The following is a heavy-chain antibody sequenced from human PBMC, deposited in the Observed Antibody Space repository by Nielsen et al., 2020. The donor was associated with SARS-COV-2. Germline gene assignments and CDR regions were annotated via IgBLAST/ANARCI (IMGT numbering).Heavy chain of an antibody. Sequence: SLKISCAASGFTFDDYAMHWVRQAPGKGLEWVSGISWNSGSRGYADSVKGRFTTSRDNAKNSLYLQMNSLRAEDTALYYCAKLPEYYGSSDYWGQGTLVTISS. D-gene: IGHD3-10*01. CDR2: ISWNSGSR. J-gene: IGHJ4*02. V-gene: IGHV3-9*01. CDR3: AKLPEYYGSSDY. CDR1: GFTFDDYA.